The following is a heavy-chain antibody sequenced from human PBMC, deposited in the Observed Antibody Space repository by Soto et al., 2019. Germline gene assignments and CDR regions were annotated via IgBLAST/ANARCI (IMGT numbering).Heavy chain of an antibody. D-gene: IGHD1-26*01. CDR1: GFTFSSYA. CDR2: ISGSGGST. Sequence: EVQLLESGGGLVQPGGSLRHSCAASGFTFSSYAMSWVRQAPGKGLEWVSAISGSGGSTYYADSVKGRFTISRDNSKNTLYLQMNSLRAEDTAVYYCAKGDGSYSRENYWGQGTLVTVSS. CDR3: AKGDGSYSRENY. J-gene: IGHJ4*02. V-gene: IGHV3-23*01.